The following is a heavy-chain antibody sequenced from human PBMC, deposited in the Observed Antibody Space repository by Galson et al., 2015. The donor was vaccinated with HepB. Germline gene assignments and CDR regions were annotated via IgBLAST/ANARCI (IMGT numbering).Heavy chain of an antibody. Sequence: SLRLSCAASGFTFSSYAMSWVRQAPGKGLEWVSAISGSGDSTYYADAVKGRFTISRDNSKNTLYLQMNSLRAEDTAVYYCSSGRGWYDAFDIWGQGTMVTVSS. J-gene: IGHJ3*02. V-gene: IGHV3-23*01. CDR3: SSGRGWYDAFDI. D-gene: IGHD2-15*01. CDR1: GFTFSSYA. CDR2: ISGSGDST.